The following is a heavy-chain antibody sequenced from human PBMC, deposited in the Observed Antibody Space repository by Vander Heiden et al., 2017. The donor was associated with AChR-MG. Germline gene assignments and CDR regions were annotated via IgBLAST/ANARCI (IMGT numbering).Heavy chain of an antibody. D-gene: IGHD3-22*01. CDR3: ARLYYYDSSGYPDWYFDL. Sequence: QVQLVQSGAEVKKPGSSVKVSCKASGGPFSSYAISWVRQAPGLGLGWMGGVIPIYGTANYAQKFQGRVTITADESTSTANMELSSLRSEDTAVYYCARLYYYDSSGYPDWYFDLWGRGTLVTVSS. J-gene: IGHJ2*01. CDR2: VIPIYGTA. V-gene: IGHV1-69*01. CDR1: GGPFSSYA.